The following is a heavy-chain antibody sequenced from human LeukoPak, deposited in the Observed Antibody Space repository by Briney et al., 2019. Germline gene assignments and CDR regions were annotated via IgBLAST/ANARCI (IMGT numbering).Heavy chain of an antibody. D-gene: IGHD6-6*01. CDR3: AREERIAARPFDY. Sequence: ASVKVSCKASGYTFTGYYMHWVRQAPGQGLECMGWINPNSGGTNYAQKFQGRDTMTRDTSISTAYMELSRLRSDDTAVYYCAREERIAARPFDYWGQGTLVTVSS. CDR2: INPNSGGT. V-gene: IGHV1-2*02. CDR1: GYTFTGYY. J-gene: IGHJ4*02.